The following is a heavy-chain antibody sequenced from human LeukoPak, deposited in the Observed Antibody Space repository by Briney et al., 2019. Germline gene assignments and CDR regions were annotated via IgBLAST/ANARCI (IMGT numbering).Heavy chain of an antibody. CDR1: GYTFTGYY. J-gene: IGHJ6*03. CDR3: ARDRESSSWTGNYYYYYMDV. CDR2: INPNSGGT. V-gene: IGHV1-2*02. D-gene: IGHD6-13*01. Sequence: ASVKVSCKASGYTFTGYYMHWVRQAPGQGLEWMGWINPNSGGTNYAQKFQGRVTMTRDTSISTAYMELSRLRSDDTAVYYCARDRESSSWTGNYYYYYMDVWGKGTTVTVSS.